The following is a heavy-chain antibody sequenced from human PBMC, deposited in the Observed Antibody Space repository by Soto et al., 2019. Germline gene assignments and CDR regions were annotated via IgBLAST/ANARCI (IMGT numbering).Heavy chain of an antibody. CDR1: GGSISSYY. CDR3: ARVDSSGSYFDY. D-gene: IGHD3-22*01. J-gene: IGHJ4*02. Sequence: SETLSLTCAVSGGSISSYYWSWIRQPPGKGLEWIAYIYYTGSTNYNPSLKSRVTLSADTSKNQFSLKLISVTAADTAMYYCARVDSSGSYFDYWGQGTLVTVSS. CDR2: IYYTGST. V-gene: IGHV4-59*01.